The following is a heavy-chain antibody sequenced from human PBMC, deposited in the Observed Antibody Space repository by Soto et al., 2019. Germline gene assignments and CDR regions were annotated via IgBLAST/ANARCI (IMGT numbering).Heavy chain of an antibody. Sequence: EVQLLESGGGLVRPGGSLRLSCAASGFTFDSYAMNWVRQAPGKGLELVSTISGSGDYTYYTDSVKGRFTISRDNSKNMMYLQMNSLRAEDTAIYYCAKNRGLQYYFDYWGQGTLVTVSS. CDR2: ISGSGDYT. J-gene: IGHJ4*02. V-gene: IGHV3-23*01. CDR1: GFTFDSYA. CDR3: AKNRGLQYYFDY.